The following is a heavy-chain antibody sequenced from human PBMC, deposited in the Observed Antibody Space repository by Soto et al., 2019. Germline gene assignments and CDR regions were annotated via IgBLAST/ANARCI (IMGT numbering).Heavy chain of an antibody. V-gene: IGHV3-23*01. Sequence: EVQLLESGGGLVQPGGSLRLSCAASGFTFSHYAMSWVRQAPGKGLEWVSSISSSGSSTYYADSVKGRVTISTDHSKNILYLKMDNLRVEHTAIYYCAMAGELYYFDYRGQGTLVYVSS. CDR3: AMAGELYYFDY. J-gene: IGHJ4*02. CDR1: GFTFSHYA. D-gene: IGHD1-26*01. CDR2: ISSSGSST.